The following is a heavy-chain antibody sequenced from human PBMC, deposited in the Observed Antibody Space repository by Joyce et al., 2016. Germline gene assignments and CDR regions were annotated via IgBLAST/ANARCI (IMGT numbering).Heavy chain of an antibody. Sequence: QVHLVQSGAEVKKSGSSVKVSCKASGGSCNKYTVSWVRQAPGQVLAWMGRIIPMLNMTHYAQEFKGRVTITADKSTTTAYMQLTGLRSDDTAVYFCAGTFNYPHHDGMDVWGQGTTVTVSS. CDR1: GGSCNKYT. D-gene: IGHD5-24*01. CDR3: AGTFNYPHHDGMDV. J-gene: IGHJ6*02. CDR2: IIPMLNMT. V-gene: IGHV1-69*02.